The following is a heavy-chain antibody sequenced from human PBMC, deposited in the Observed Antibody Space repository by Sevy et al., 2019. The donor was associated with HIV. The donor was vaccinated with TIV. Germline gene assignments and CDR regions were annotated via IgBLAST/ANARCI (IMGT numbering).Heavy chain of an antibody. V-gene: IGHV1-18*04. CDR3: ARDSGAAAAGTGRGRD. D-gene: IGHD6-13*01. Sequence: ASVKVSCKASGYTFTSYGISWVRQAPGQGLEWMGWISAYNGNTNYAQTLQGRVTMTTDTSTSTAYMELRSLRSDDTAVYYCARDSGAAAAGTGRGRDWGQGTLVTVSS. J-gene: IGHJ4*02. CDR2: ISAYNGNT. CDR1: GYTFTSYG.